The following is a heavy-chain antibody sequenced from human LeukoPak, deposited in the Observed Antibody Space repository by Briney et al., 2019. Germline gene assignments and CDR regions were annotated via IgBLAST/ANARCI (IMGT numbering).Heavy chain of an antibody. CDR2: INHSGST. D-gene: IGHD3-16*01. J-gene: IGHJ3*02. CDR3: ARALGIYARGAFDI. V-gene: IGHV4-34*01. CDR1: GGSFSGYY. Sequence: SETLSLTCAVYGGSFSGYYWSWIRQPPGKGLEWIGEINHSGSTNYNPSLKSRVTISVDTSKNQFSLKLSSVTAADTAVYYCARALGIYARGAFDIWGQGTMVTVSS.